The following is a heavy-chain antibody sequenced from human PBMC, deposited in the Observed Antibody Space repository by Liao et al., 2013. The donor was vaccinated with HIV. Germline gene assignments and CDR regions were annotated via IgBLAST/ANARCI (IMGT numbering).Heavy chain of an antibody. CDR3: ARRGYYYDSSGYFSTTNYYYYYMDV. Sequence: QVQLQESGPGLVKPSQTLSLTCTVSGGSISSGSYYWSWIRQPAGKGLEWIGRIYTSGSTNYNPSLKSRVTISVDTSKNQFSLKLSSVTAADTAVYYCARRGYYYDSSGYFSTTNYYYYYMDVWGKGTTVNRLL. V-gene: IGHV4-61*02. CDR1: GGSISSGSYY. J-gene: IGHJ6*03. CDR2: IYTSGST. D-gene: IGHD3-22*01.